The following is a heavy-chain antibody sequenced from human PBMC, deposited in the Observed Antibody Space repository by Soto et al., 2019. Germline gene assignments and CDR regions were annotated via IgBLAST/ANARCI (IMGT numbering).Heavy chain of an antibody. Sequence: SVKLSCKASGYPFTSYCMHWVRQAPGQGLEWMGIINPSGGSTSYAQKFQGRVTMTRDTSTSTVYMELSSLRSEDTAVYYCARFGGIAARRGLGTTYYFDYWG. CDR2: INPSGGST. CDR1: GYPFTSYC. CDR3: ARFGGIAARRGLGTTYYFDY. J-gene: IGHJ4*01. D-gene: IGHD6-6*01. V-gene: IGHV1-46*01.